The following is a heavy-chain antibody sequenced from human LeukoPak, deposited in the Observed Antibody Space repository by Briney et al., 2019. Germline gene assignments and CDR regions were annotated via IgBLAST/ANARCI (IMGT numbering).Heavy chain of an antibody. CDR2: IYTSGST. D-gene: IGHD6-6*01. J-gene: IGHJ5*02. CDR1: GGSISSGSYY. V-gene: IGHV4-61*02. CDR3: ARAYSSSWPFDP. Sequence: SQTLSLTCTVSGGSISSGSYYWSWIRQPAGKGLEWIGRIYTSGSTNYNPSLRSRVTISLDTSKNQFSLKLSSLTAADTAVYYCARAYSSSWPFDPWGQGTLVTVSS.